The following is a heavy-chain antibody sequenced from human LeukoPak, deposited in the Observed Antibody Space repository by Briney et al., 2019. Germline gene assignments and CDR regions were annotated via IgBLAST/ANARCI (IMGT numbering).Heavy chain of an antibody. J-gene: IGHJ6*02. V-gene: IGHV3-21*04. CDR1: GFTFSSYS. D-gene: IGHD3-22*01. CDR3: AREYYYDSSGYYSGYYYGMDV. Sequence: GGSLRLSCAASGFTFSSYSMNWVRQAPGKGLEWVSSISSSSSYIYYADSVKGRFTISRDNSKNTLYLQMNSLRAEDTAVYYCAREYYYDSSGYYSGYYYGMDVWGQGTTVTVSS. CDR2: ISSSSSYI.